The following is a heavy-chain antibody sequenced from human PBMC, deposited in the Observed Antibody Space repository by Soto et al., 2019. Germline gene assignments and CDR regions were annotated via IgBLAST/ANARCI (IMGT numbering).Heavy chain of an antibody. V-gene: IGHV1-24*01. Sequence: ASVKVSGKVSGYTLTELSMHWVRQAPGKGLEWMGGFDPEDGETIYAQKFQGRITMTEDTSTDTAYMELSSLRSEDTAVYYCATGDVGSWRRGENYYYYYGMDVWGQGTTVTVSS. CDR3: ATGDVGSWRRGENYYYYYGMDV. CDR2: FDPEDGET. D-gene: IGHD1-26*01. J-gene: IGHJ6*02. CDR1: GYTLTELS.